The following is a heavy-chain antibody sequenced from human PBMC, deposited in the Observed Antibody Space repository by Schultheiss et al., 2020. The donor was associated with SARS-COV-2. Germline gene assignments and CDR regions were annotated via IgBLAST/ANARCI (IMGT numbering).Heavy chain of an antibody. Sequence: GGSLRLSCAASGFTFDDYAMHWVRQAPGKGLEWVSGISWNSGSIGYADSVKGRFTISRDNAKNSLYLQMNSLRAEDTAVYYCAREKMGDYRYFDYWGQGTLVTVSS. D-gene: IGHD4-11*01. V-gene: IGHV3-9*01. CDR3: AREKMGDYRYFDY. CDR1: GFTFDDYA. CDR2: ISWNSGSI. J-gene: IGHJ4*02.